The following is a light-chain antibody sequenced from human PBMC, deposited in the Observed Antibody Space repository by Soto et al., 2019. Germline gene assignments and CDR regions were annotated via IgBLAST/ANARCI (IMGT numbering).Light chain of an antibody. J-gene: IGLJ3*02. CDR3: TSYTTSSTHWV. CDR2: EVS. CDR1: SSDVGGYNY. V-gene: IGLV2-14*01. Sequence: QSALTQPASVSGSPGQSITIYCTGTSSDVGGYNYVSWYQQHPGKAPKLMIYEVSNRPSGVSNRFSGSKSGNTASLTISGLQAEDEADYYCTSYTTSSTHWVFGGGTKVTVL.